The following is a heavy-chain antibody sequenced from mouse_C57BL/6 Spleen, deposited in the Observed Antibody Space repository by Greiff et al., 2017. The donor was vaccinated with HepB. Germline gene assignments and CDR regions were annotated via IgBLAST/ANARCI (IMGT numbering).Heavy chain of an antibody. Sequence: EVQVVESEGGLVQPGSSMKLSCTASGFTFSDYYMAWVRQVPEKGLEWVANINYDGSSTYYLDSLKSRFIISRDNAKNILYLQMSSLKSEDTATYYCARGSYDYDGGYFDYWGQGTTLTVSS. D-gene: IGHD2-4*01. CDR2: INYDGSST. CDR1: GFTFSDYY. V-gene: IGHV5-16*01. CDR3: ARGSYDYDGGYFDY. J-gene: IGHJ2*01.